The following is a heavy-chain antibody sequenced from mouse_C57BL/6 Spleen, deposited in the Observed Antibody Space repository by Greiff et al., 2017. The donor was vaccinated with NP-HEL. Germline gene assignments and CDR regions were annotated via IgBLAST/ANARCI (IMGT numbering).Heavy chain of an antibody. CDR2: ISSGGDYI. V-gene: IGHV5-9-1*02. D-gene: IGHD1-1*01. CDR1: GFTFSSYA. J-gene: IGHJ4*01. Sequence: EVQRVESGEGLVKPGGSLKLSCAASGFTFSSYAMSWVRQTPEKRLEWVAYISSGGDYIYYADTVKGRFTISRDNARNTLYLQMSSLKSEDTAMYYCTREASSYGSRRYAMDYWGQGTSVTVSS. CDR3: TREASSYGSRRYAMDY.